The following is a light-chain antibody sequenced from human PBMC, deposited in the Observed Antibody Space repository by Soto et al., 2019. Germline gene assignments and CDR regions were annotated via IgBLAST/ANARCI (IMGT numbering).Light chain of an antibody. CDR1: RSISIY. Sequence: EVVLTQSPATLSLSPGERATLSCRASRSISIYLAWYQQKPGQAPRLLIYDVFNRATGIPARFSGSGSGTDFTLTISSLEPEDFAVYYCQQRSNWPPEITFGQGTRLEIK. CDR2: DVF. CDR3: QQRSNWPPEIT. V-gene: IGKV3-11*01. J-gene: IGKJ5*01.